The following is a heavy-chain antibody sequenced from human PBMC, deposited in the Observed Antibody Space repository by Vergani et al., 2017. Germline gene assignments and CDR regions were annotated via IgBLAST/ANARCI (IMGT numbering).Heavy chain of an antibody. D-gene: IGHD3-22*01. CDR1: GGSISSSNW. J-gene: IGHJ4*02. V-gene: IGHV4-4*02. CDR3: ASRTGQYYYDSSGYFDY. CDR2: IYHSGST. Sequence: QVQLQESGPGLVKPSGTLSLTCAVSGGSISSSNWWSWVRQPPGKGLEWIGEIYHSGSTNYNPSLKSRVTISVDKSKNQFSLKLSSVTAADTAVYYCASRTGQYYYDSSGYFDYWGQGTLVTVSS.